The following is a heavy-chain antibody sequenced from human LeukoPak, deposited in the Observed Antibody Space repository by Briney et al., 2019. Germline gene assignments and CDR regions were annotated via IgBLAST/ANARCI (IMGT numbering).Heavy chain of an antibody. V-gene: IGHV3-21*01. D-gene: IGHD2-2*01. J-gene: IGHJ6*03. Sequence: GGSLRLSCAASGFTFSSYSMNWVRQAPGEGLEWVSSISSSSSYIYYADSVKGRFTISRDNAKNSLYLQMNSLRAEDTAVYYCARDVGGVDCSSTSCYYYYYYMDVWGKGTTVTVSS. CDR3: ARDVGGVDCSSTSCYYYYYYMDV. CDR2: ISSSSSYI. CDR1: GFTFSSYS.